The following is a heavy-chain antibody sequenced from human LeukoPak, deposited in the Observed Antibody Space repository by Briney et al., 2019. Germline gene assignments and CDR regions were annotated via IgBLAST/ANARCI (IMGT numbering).Heavy chain of an antibody. CDR2: IYTCGST. Sequence: SETLSLTCTVSGGSISGYYWTWIRQPAGKGLEWIGCIYTCGSTDFNPSLKSRVTMSVDTSKNQFSLKLTSVTAADTAVYFCAIYDSSGAYFQHWGQGTLVTVSS. CDR1: GGSISGYY. J-gene: IGHJ1*01. CDR3: AIYDSSGAYFQH. V-gene: IGHV4-4*07. D-gene: IGHD3-22*01.